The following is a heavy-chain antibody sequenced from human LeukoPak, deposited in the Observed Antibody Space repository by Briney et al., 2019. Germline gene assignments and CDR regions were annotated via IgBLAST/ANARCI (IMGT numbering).Heavy chain of an antibody. V-gene: IGHV4-59*01. Sequence: SETLSLTCTVSSGSIDNDYWSWIRQPPGKGLEWIGYIYYSGSTNYNPSLKSRVTISVDTSKNQFSLKLSSVTAADTAVYYCARAKGYCSGGSCYFDYWGQGTLVTVSS. J-gene: IGHJ4*02. D-gene: IGHD2-15*01. CDR3: ARAKGYCSGGSCYFDY. CDR2: IYYSGST. CDR1: SGSIDNDY.